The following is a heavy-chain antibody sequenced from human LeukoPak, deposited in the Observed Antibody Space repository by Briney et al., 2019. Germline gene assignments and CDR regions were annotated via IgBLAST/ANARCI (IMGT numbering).Heavy chain of an antibody. D-gene: IGHD6-13*01. V-gene: IGHV3-21*01. CDR3: ARLGGYSGSGLDY. CDR1: GFTFSSYS. J-gene: IGHJ4*02. Sequence: GGSLRLSCAASGFTFSSYSMNWVREAPGKGLEWVSSISSSSSYIYYADSVKGRFTISRDNAKNSLYLQMSSLRAEDTAVYYCARLGGYSGSGLDYWGQGTLVTVSS. CDR2: ISSSSSYI.